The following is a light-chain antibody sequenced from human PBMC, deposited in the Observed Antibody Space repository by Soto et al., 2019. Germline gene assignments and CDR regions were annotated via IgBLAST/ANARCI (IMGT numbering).Light chain of an antibody. CDR3: QQFGRSPPSWT. V-gene: IGKV3-20*01. J-gene: IGKJ1*01. Sequence: ETVLTQSPGTLSLSPGERATLSCRASQSVSSNYLAWYQQKPGQAPRLLMYGASTRATGIPDRFSGSGSGTDFTLTISSLEPEDVAVYYWQQFGRSPPSWTFGQGTKVEIK. CDR2: GAS. CDR1: QSVSSNY.